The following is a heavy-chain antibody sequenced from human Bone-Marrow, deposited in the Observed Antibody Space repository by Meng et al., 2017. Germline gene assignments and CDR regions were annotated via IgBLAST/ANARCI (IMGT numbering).Heavy chain of an antibody. V-gene: IGHV1-2*06. D-gene: IGHD3-10*01. CDR1: GYTFTGYY. CDR3: ARAYGSGSYLRAYYFDY. J-gene: IGHJ4*02. Sequence: QVQLVQSGAEGRKPGASVKVPCKASGYTFTGYYMHWVRQAPGQGLEWMGRINPNSGGTNYAQKFQGRVTMTRDTSISTAYMELSRLRSDDTAVYYCARAYGSGSYLRAYYFDYWGQGTLVTVSS. CDR2: INPNSGGT.